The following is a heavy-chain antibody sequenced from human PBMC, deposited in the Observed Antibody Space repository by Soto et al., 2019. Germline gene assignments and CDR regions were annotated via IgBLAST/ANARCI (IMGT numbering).Heavy chain of an antibody. V-gene: IGHV5-51*01. CDR1: GYSFTSYW. CDR3: ARPPRSRLRYSYGMDV. CDR2: IYPGDSDT. Sequence: GESLKISCKGSGYSFTSYWIGWVRQMPGKGLEWMGIIYPGDSDTRYSPSFQGQVTISADKSISTAYLQWSSLKASDTAMYYCARPPRSRLRYSYGMDVRGQTTTVTVSS. D-gene: IGHD3-10*01. J-gene: IGHJ6*02.